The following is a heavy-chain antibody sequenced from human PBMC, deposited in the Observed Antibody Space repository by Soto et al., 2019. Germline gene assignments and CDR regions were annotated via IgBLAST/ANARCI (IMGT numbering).Heavy chain of an antibody. D-gene: IGHD6-13*01. CDR3: ARSSVAAAGTLGN. CDR2: IIPVLSVA. V-gene: IGHV1-69*02. J-gene: IGHJ4*02. CDR1: GGTLNSYT. Sequence: QVQLVQSGAEVKKPGSSVKVSCKASGGTLNSYTINWVRQAPGHGPEWLGRIIPVLSVANYAQTFQGRVTITADKSTSTVYMDLTSLRSEDTAVYYCARSSVAAAGTLGNWGPGTLVTVSS.